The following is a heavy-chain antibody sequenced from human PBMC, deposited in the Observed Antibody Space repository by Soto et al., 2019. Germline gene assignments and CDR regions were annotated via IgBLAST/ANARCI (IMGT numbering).Heavy chain of an antibody. J-gene: IGHJ3*02. Sequence: PSETLSLTCTVSGCSISSYYWSWIRQPPGKGLEWIGYFYYSGSTNYNPSLKSRVTISVDTSKNQFSLKLSSVTAGDTAVYYCTRTQRADAFDIWGQGKMVTVS. CDR3: TRTQRADAFDI. V-gene: IGHV4-59*01. CDR1: GCSISSYY. CDR2: FYYSGST.